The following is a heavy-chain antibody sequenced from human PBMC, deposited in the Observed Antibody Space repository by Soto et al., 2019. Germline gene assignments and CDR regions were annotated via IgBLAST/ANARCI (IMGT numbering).Heavy chain of an antibody. CDR3: SRQERRKVGAKYFDY. J-gene: IGHJ4*02. CDR2: IYYSGIT. D-gene: IGHD1-26*01. Sequence: PSETLSLTCTVSGGSISSSIYYWGWIRQPPGKGLEWIGSIYYSGITYYNPSLKSRVTISVDTSKNQFSLKLSSVTAADTAVYYCSRQERRKVGAKYFDYWGQGTLVTVSS. V-gene: IGHV4-39*01. CDR1: GGSISSSIYY.